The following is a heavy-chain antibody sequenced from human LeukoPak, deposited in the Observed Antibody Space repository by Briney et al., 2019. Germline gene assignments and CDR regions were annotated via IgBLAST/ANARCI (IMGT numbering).Heavy chain of an antibody. CDR1: GYTFTDYG. CDR2: ISADDGKT. D-gene: IGHD3-22*01. J-gene: IGHJ3*02. V-gene: IGHV1-18*01. Sequence: GASVKVSCKASGYTFTDYGMSWVRQAPGKGLEWMGWISADDGKTNYAQKLQGRVTMTRDTSTSTAYMELSRLRSDDTAVYYCARVRTVVYDSSGYGAFDIWGQGTMVTVSS. CDR3: ARVRTVVYDSSGYGAFDI.